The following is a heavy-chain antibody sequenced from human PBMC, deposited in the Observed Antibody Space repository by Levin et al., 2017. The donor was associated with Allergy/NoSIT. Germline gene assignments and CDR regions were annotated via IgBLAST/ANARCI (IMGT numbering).Heavy chain of an antibody. Sequence: SVKVSCKASGGTFSSYAISWVRQAPGQGLEWMGGIIPIFGTANYAQKFQGRVTITADESTSTAYMELSSLRSEDTAVYYCAREPTYGGNSGYYFDYWGQGTLVTVSS. V-gene: IGHV1-69*13. CDR1: GGTFSSYA. D-gene: IGHD4-23*01. CDR3: AREPTYGGNSGYYFDY. CDR2: IIPIFGTA. J-gene: IGHJ4*02.